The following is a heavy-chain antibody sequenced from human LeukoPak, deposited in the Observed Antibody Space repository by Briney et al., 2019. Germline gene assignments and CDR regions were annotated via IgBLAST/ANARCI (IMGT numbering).Heavy chain of an antibody. J-gene: IGHJ6*03. CDR2: IRSKAYGGTT. D-gene: IGHD6-6*01. CDR3: TRDITARVFKYNYYYYMDV. CDR1: GFTFSSYS. Sequence: GGSLRLSCAASGFTFSSYSMNWVRQAPGKGLEWVGFIRSKAYGGTTEYAASVQGRFTISRDDSKSIAYLQMNSLKTEDTAVYYCTRDITARVFKYNYYYYMDVWGKGTTVTVSS. V-gene: IGHV3-49*04.